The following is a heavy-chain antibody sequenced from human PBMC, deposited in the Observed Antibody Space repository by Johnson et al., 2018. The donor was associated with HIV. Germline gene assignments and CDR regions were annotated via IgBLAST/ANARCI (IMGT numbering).Heavy chain of an antibody. V-gene: IGHV3-30*18. CDR1: GFIFSSYG. J-gene: IGHJ3*02. D-gene: IGHD4-17*01. CDR3: AQGMTTVTNHYAFDS. CDR2: ISYDGSNK. Sequence: QVQLVESGGGVVQPGRSLRLSCAASGFIFSSYGMHWVRQAPGKGLEWLAVISYDGSNKYYADSVKGRFTIFRDNSKNTLYLQMNSLRAEDTAVYYCAQGMTTVTNHYAFDSWGQGTMVTVSS.